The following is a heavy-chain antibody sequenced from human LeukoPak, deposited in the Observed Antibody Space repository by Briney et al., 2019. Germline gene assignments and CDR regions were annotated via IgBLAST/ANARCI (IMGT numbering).Heavy chain of an antibody. J-gene: IGHJ4*02. D-gene: IGHD1-26*01. Sequence: GGSLRLSCAASGFTFSSYNMNWVRQAPGKGLEWVSSISSSSTYIYYADSVKGRFTISRANAKKSLYLQMNSLRAEDTAVYYCARDQGGSDPYYFDYWGQGTLVTVSS. CDR2: ISSSSTYI. CDR1: GFTFSSYN. V-gene: IGHV3-21*01. CDR3: ARDQGGSDPYYFDY.